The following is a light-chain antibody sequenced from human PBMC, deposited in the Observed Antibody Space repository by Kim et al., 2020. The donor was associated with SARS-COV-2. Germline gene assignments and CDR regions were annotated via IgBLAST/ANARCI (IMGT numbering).Light chain of an antibody. V-gene: IGKV3-20*01. CDR3: QQYGSSSYT. CDR2: GAS. CDR1: QSVSSSY. J-gene: IGKJ2*01. Sequence: LSPGESAPPSCRASQSVSSSYLAWYQQKPGQAPRLLIYGASSRATGIPDRFSGSGSGTDFTLTISRLEPEDFAVYYCQQYGSSSYTFGQGTKLEI.